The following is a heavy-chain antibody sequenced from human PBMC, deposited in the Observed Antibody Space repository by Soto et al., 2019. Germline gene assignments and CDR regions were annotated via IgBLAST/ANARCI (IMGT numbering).Heavy chain of an antibody. CDR1: GGTFSSYT. D-gene: IGHD2-2*01. CDR3: ARDRPNYSSTGCRVR. Sequence: QVQLVQSGAEVKKPGSSVKVSCKASGGTFSSYTISWVRQAPGQGLEWMGGIIHILGIANYAQKFQGRVTISADKSTSTADTELSSLRPEDTAVYYCARDRPNYSSTGCRVRWGEGIQVAVSS. J-gene: IGHJ4*02. V-gene: IGHV1-69*08. CDR2: IIHILGIA.